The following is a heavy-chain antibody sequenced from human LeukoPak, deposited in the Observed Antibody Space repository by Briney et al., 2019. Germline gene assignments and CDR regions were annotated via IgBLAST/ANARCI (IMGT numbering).Heavy chain of an antibody. CDR1: GGSISSSSYY. CDR3: ARKEWVPYYFDY. J-gene: IGHJ4*02. D-gene: IGHD3-3*01. Sequence: SETLSLTCTVSGGSISSSSYYWGWIRQPPGKGLEWIGSIYYSGSTYYNPSLKSRVTISVDTSKNQFSLKLSSVTAADTAVYYCARKEWVPYYFDYWGQGALVTVSS. CDR2: IYYSGST. V-gene: IGHV4-39*07.